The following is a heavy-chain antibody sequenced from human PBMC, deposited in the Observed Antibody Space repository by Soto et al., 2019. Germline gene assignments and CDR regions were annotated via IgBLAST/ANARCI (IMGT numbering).Heavy chain of an antibody. CDR1: GGSMSSSSYY. V-gene: IGHV4-39*01. D-gene: IGHD2-2*01. J-gene: IGHJ4*02. Sequence: EALSLTCTVSGGSMSSSSYYWGWIRQPPGKGLECIGSIYYSGSTYYNPSLKSRVTISVDTSKNQFSLKLSSVTAADTAVYYCARQIRDIVVVPAAIGGYYFDYWGQGTLVTVSS. CDR3: ARQIRDIVVVPAAIGGYYFDY. CDR2: IYYSGST.